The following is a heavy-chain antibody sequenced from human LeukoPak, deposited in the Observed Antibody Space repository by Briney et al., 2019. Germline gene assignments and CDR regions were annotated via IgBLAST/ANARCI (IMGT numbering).Heavy chain of an antibody. Sequence: GGSLSLSCAASGFTVSSNYMSWVRQAPGKGLEWVSVIYSGGSTYYADSVKGRFTISRDNSKNTLYLQMNSLRAEDTAVYYCARDLAYWGQGTLVTVSS. V-gene: IGHV3-53*01. CDR1: GFTVSSNY. CDR2: IYSGGST. CDR3: ARDLAY. J-gene: IGHJ4*02. D-gene: IGHD2-21*01.